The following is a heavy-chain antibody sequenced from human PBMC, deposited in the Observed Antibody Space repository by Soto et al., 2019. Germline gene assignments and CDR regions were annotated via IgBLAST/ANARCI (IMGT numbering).Heavy chain of an antibody. D-gene: IGHD3-3*01. Sequence: ASAKVSCKASGYTFTSYYMPWVRQAPGQGLEWMGIINPSGGSTSYAQKFQGRVTMTRDTSTSTVYMELSSLRSEDTAVYYCARAEDPYYDFWSGYYHLQYYYYGMDVWGQATTVTVSS. CDR3: ARAEDPYYDFWSGYYHLQYYYYGMDV. V-gene: IGHV1-46*01. CDR1: GYTFTSYY. CDR2: INPSGGST. J-gene: IGHJ6*02.